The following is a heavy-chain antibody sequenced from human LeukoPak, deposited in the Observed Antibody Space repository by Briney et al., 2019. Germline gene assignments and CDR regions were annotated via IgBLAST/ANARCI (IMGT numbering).Heavy chain of an antibody. V-gene: IGHV3-48*03. CDR2: ISSSGSTI. CDR3: AKHMVRGVIKPLYFDY. J-gene: IGHJ4*02. CDR1: GFTFSSYE. Sequence: GGSLRLSCAASGFTFSSYEMNWVRQAPGKGLEWVSYISSSGSTIYYADSVKGRFTISRDNAKNSLYLQMNSLRAEDTAVYYCAKHMVRGVIKPLYFDYWGQGTLVTVSS. D-gene: IGHD3-10*01.